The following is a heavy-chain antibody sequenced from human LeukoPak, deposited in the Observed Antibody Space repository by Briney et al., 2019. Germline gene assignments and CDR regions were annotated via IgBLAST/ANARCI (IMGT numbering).Heavy chain of an antibody. V-gene: IGHV3-15*01. D-gene: IGHD2-15*01. CDR3: TRGKGDQGWY. CDR2: IKSKTDGGTT. Sequence: PGGSLRLSCAASGFTFSNAWMSWVRQAPGKGLEWVGRIKSKTDGGTTDYAAPVKGRFTISRDDSKNTLYLQMNSLKTEDAAVYYCTRGKGDQGWYWDQGTLVTVSS. CDR1: GFTFSNAW. J-gene: IGHJ4*02.